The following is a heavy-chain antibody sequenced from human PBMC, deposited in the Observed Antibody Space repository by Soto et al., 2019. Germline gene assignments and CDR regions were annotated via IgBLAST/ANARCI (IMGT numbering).Heavy chain of an antibody. J-gene: IGHJ4*02. CDR3: ARDLRGYSRYDYLDY. CDR2: SYYTGSS. V-gene: IGHV4-31*03. CDR1: GGSISSGGYY. D-gene: IGHD5-12*01. Sequence: TCTVSGGSISSGGYYWSWIRQHPGKGLEWVGYSYYTGSSYYNPSLKSRVTISVDASKNQLSLRLASVTAADTAVYYCARDLRGYSRYDYLDYWGQGIPVTVSS.